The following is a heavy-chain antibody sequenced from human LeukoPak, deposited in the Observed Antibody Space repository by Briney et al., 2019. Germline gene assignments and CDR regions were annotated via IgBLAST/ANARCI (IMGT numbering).Heavy chain of an antibody. D-gene: IGHD1/OR15-1a*01. CDR3: AKDWFATTDY. V-gene: IGHV3-74*01. CDR1: GFPFSVAW. CDR2: ITTDETT. Sequence: GGSLRLSCAASGFPFSVAWMHWFRQVPGKGLMWVSRITTDETTSYTDSVRGRFSISRDNAKNTVYLQMNSLRVEDTAVYYCAKDWFATTDYWGQGILVTVSS. J-gene: IGHJ4*02.